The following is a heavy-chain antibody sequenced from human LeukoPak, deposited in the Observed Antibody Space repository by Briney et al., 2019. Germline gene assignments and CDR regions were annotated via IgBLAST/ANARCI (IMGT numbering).Heavy chain of an antibody. Sequence: GGSLTLSCEDSGFTFRSYEMNWVRQAPGKGLEWIAYLSSSGSAFSYADSVKGRFSIARDNAKNSVYLEMNSLRADDTAVYYCARSARLMKGVVEVTALDDWGQGTLVTVSS. CDR2: LSSSGSAF. D-gene: IGHD3-3*01. V-gene: IGHV3-48*03. J-gene: IGHJ4*02. CDR1: GFTFRSYE. CDR3: ARSARLMKGVVEVTALDD.